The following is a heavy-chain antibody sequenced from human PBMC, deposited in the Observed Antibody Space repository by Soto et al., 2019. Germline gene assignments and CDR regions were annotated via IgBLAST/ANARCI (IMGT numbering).Heavy chain of an antibody. CDR3: ARWGIAAGDS. CDR1: GFTFSSYG. D-gene: IGHD6-13*01. V-gene: IGHV3-33*01. CDR2: IWYDGSNK. Sequence: QVQLVESGGGVVQPGRSLRLSCAASGFTFSSYGMHWVRQAPGKGLEWVAVIWYDGSNKDYADSVKGRFTISRDNSKNTLYLQMNSPGAEDTAVYYCARWGIAAGDSWGQGTLVTVSS. J-gene: IGHJ4*02.